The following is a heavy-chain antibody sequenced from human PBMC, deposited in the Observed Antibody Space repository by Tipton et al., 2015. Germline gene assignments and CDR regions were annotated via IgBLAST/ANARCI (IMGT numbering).Heavy chain of an antibody. V-gene: IGHV3-23*01. D-gene: IGHD3-22*01. J-gene: IGHJ3*02. CDR3: ARAGFYYDSSGLRAFDI. Sequence: SLRLSCAASGFTFSSYVMAWVRQTPGKGLEWVSVISDSGGSPYYADSVKGRFSISRDNSKNTLYLRMNSLRAEDTAVYYCARAGFYYDSSGLRAFDIWGQGTMVTVSS. CDR1: GFTFSSYV. CDR2: ISDSGGSP.